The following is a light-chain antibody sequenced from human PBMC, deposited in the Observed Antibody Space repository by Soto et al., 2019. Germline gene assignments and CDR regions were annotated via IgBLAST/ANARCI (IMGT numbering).Light chain of an antibody. CDR3: SSYTSSNTYV. V-gene: IGLV2-14*03. CDR2: DVS. J-gene: IGLJ1*01. Sequence: QSAVSQPSTVSGSPWQSVTISCTGTISDVSGYNFVSWYQQYPGEAPKLMIYDVSNRPSGVSNRFSGSKSGNTASLTISGLQAEDEADYYCSSYTSSNTYVFGTGTKVTVL. CDR1: ISDVSGYNF.